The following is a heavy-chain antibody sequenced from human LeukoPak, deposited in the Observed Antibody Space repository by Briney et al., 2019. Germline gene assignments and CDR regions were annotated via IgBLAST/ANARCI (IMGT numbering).Heavy chain of an antibody. V-gene: IGHV3-7*01. CDR1: GFTFTSYW. Sequence: PGGSLRLSCAASGFTFTSYWMTWVRQAPGKGLEWVANIQQYSNDKYYVDSVKGRFTISRDNAKGSLYLQMDSLRADDTAIYFCARSIAAYWYFDLWGRGTLVTVSS. D-gene: IGHD6-6*01. CDR2: IQQYSNDK. CDR3: ARSIAAYWYFDL. J-gene: IGHJ2*01.